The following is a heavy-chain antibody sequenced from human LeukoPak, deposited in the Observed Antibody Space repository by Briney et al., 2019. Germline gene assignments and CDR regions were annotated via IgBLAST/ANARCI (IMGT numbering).Heavy chain of an antibody. V-gene: IGHV4-59*08. CDR2: IYYSGST. Sequence: SETLSLTCTVSGGSISSYYWSWIRQPPGKGLEWIGYIYYSGSTNYNPSLKSRVTISVDTSKNQFSLKLSSVTAADTAVYYCARLGTYYDILTGYYIVFDYWGQGTLVTVSS. J-gene: IGHJ4*02. CDR3: ARLGTYYDILTGYYIVFDY. D-gene: IGHD3-9*01. CDR1: GGSISSYY.